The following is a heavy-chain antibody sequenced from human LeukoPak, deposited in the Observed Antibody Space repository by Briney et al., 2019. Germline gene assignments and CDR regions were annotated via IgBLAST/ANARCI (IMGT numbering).Heavy chain of an antibody. V-gene: IGHV3-7*01. CDR2: MNQDGSEK. Sequence: GGSLRLSCGASGFTFSDSWMSWVRQAPGKGLEWVANMNQDGSEKAYVDFVKGRFAISRDNARNSLYLQMSSLRAEDTAVYYCATYTHWVAGDVWGQGTTVTVSS. CDR1: GFTFSDSW. CDR3: ATYTHWVAGDV. D-gene: IGHD3-16*01. J-gene: IGHJ6*02.